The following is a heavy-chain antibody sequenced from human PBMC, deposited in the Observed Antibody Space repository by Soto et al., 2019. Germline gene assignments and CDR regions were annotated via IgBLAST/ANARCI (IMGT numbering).Heavy chain of an antibody. V-gene: IGHV1-46*01. CDR2: INPSGGST. Sequence: ASVKVSCKASGYTFTSYYMHWVRQAPGQGLEWMGIINPSGGSTSYAQKFQGRVTMTRDTSTSTVYMELSSLRSEDTAVYYCASPLRIAARPLYYYYGMDVWGQGTTVTVSS. CDR3: ASPLRIAARPLYYYYGMDV. D-gene: IGHD6-6*01. J-gene: IGHJ6*02. CDR1: GYTFTSYY.